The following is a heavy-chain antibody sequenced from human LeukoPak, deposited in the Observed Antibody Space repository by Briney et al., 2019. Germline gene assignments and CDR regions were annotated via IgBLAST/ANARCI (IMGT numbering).Heavy chain of an antibody. D-gene: IGHD4-23*01. Sequence: SETLSLTCTVSVGSISSYYWSWIRQPPGKGLEWIGYIYHSGSTNYNPSLKSRVTISVDRSKKQFSLKLSSVTAADTAVYYCSAATAGNGYYFYYCGQGTLVTVSS. CDR2: IYHSGST. V-gene: IGHV4-59*01. CDR1: VGSISSYY. CDR3: SAATAGNGYYFYY. J-gene: IGHJ4*02.